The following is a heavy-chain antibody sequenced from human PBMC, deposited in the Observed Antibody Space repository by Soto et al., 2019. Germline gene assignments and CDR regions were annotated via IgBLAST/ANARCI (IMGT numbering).Heavy chain of an antibody. J-gene: IGHJ4*02. D-gene: IGHD3-22*01. CDR3: ARVRDSSGDYSTTRIDY. CDR1: GGSFSGYY. V-gene: IGHV4-34*01. CDR2: INHSGST. Sequence: QVQLQQWGAGLLKPSETLSLTCAVYGGSFSGYYWSWIRQPPGKGLEWIGEINHSGSTNYNPSLKIRVTISVDTSKNQFSLKLSSVTAADTAVYYCARVRDSSGDYSTTRIDYWGQGTLVTVSS.